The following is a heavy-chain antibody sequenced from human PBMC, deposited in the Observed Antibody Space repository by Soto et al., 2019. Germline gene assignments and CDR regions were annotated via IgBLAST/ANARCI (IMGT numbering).Heavy chain of an antibody. D-gene: IGHD2-15*01. CDR1: GGSISSLSYY. Sequence: HLQESGPGLVKPSATLSLTCTVSGGSISSLSYYWGWIRQPPGKGLEWIGSIFFTGNTYYTPSLESRVATSVDTSRNHFSLTVNSVTAADTAVYYCASRHCSGGNCYKPGFDSWGQGTLVTVSS. V-gene: IGHV4-39*02. CDR2: IFFTGNT. CDR3: ASRHCSGGNCYKPGFDS. J-gene: IGHJ4*02.